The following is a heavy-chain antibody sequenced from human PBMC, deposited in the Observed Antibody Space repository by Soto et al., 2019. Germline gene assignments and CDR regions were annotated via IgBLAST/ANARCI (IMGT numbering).Heavy chain of an antibody. Sequence: SETLSLTCTVSGASITSHYWSWIRQAPGKGLEWIGYIHYSGSARYNPSLKSRVTMSADTSKNQFSLNLTSVTAADSAVYYCARESYYGSGATVVAYWGQGTLVTV. CDR2: IHYSGSA. J-gene: IGHJ4*02. V-gene: IGHV4-59*11. D-gene: IGHD3-10*01. CDR3: ARESYYGSGATVVAY. CDR1: GASITSHY.